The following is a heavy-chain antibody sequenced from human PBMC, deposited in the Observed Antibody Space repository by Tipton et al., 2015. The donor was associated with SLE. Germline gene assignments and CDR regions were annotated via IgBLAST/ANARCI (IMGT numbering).Heavy chain of an antibody. CDR2: IYTTEST. J-gene: IGHJ4*02. CDR3: ARGGYSSGWYGDYFVY. D-gene: IGHD6-19*01. Sequence: TLSLTCTVSGGSISSGNYFWSWIRPTPGKGLEWIGYIYTTESTNYSPSLKSRVTISLDTSKTQFSLKLRSVTAADTAIYYCARGGYSSGWYGDYFVYCGQGTLVTVSS. CDR1: GGSISSGNYF. V-gene: IGHV4-61*01.